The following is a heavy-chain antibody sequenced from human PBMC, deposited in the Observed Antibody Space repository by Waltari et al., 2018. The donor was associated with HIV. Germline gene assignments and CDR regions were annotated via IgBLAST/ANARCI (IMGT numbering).Heavy chain of an antibody. D-gene: IGHD3-16*01. Sequence: QVYLMESGGGVVQPGGSLKLSCAASGFTCSSYGMHWVRQAPGKGLEWVAVIWSDGYNKVYADSVGGRFTFSRDNSKYTLSLQMNSLRAEDTALYYCVKERGPFNGFDIWGQGTMVTVSS. CDR1: GFTCSSYG. CDR3: VKERGPFNGFDI. CDR2: IWSDGYNK. V-gene: IGHV3-33*06. J-gene: IGHJ3*02.